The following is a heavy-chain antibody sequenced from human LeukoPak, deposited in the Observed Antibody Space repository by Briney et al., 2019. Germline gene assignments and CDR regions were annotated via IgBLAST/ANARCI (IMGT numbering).Heavy chain of an antibody. CDR2: INPNSGET. D-gene: IGHD4-11*01. Sequence: ASAKVSCKTSGYTFTDYYIHWVRQAPGQGLEWMGWINPNSGETNSAQKFQGRVTMIGETSISTAYMELRRVTSDDTAVYYCARDRDYSNTERGFDYWGQGTLVTVSS. V-gene: IGHV1-2*02. J-gene: IGHJ4*02. CDR1: GYTFTDYY. CDR3: ARDRDYSNTERGFDY.